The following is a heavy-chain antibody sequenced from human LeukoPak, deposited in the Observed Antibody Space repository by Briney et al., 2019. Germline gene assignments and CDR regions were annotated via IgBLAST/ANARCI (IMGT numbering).Heavy chain of an antibody. D-gene: IGHD2-15*01. CDR2: ISGSSSYI. CDR1: GFTFSSYT. V-gene: IGHV3-21*01. CDR3: ARDGDPYCSGGSCAFLNY. J-gene: IGHJ4*02. Sequence: GGSLRLSCAVSGFTFSSYTMNWVRQAPGKGLEWVSSISGSSSYIYYADSVKGRFTISRHNVKNSLYLQMNSLSAEDTGVYYCARDGDPYCSGGSCAFLNYWGQGTLITVSS.